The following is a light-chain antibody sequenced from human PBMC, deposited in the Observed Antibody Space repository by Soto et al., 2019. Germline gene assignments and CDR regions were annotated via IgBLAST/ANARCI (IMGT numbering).Light chain of an antibody. J-gene: IGLJ1*01. Sequence: QSALTQPASVSGSPGQSITISCTGTSSDVGGYNYVSWYQQHPGKAPKLMIYDVSNRPSGVSNRFSGSKSGNTASLTISGLQAEDEADYYCSSYTSSSTEGFFGTGTKVTVL. V-gene: IGLV2-14*01. CDR1: SSDVGGYNY. CDR2: DVS. CDR3: SSYTSSSTEGF.